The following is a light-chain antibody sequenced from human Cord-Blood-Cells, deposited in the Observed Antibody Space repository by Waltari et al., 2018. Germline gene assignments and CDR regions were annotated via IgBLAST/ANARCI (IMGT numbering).Light chain of an antibody. Sequence: QSALTQPAAVSGSPGQSSTISCTGTSSDVGSYNRVSWYQQHPGKAAKLMIYEGSKRPSGVYTRCSGSKSGNTASLTISELQAEDEADYYCCSYAGRSTWVFGGGTKLTVL. CDR3: CSYAGRSTWV. J-gene: IGLJ3*02. CDR1: SSDVGSYNR. CDR2: EGS. V-gene: IGLV2-23*01.